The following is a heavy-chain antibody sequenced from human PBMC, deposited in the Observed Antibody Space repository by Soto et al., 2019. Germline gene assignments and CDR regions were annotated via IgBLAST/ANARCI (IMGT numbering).Heavy chain of an antibody. CDR1: GGTFSSYA. Sequence: ASVKVSCKASGGTFSSYAISWVRQAPGQGLEWMGGIIPIFGTANYAQKFQGRVTITADESTSTAYMELSSLRSEDTAVYYCARGMLGYCTNGVCYTSQDYYYGMDVWGQGTTVTV. V-gene: IGHV1-69*13. CDR3: ARGMLGYCTNGVCYTSQDYYYGMDV. J-gene: IGHJ6*02. CDR2: IIPIFGTA. D-gene: IGHD2-8*01.